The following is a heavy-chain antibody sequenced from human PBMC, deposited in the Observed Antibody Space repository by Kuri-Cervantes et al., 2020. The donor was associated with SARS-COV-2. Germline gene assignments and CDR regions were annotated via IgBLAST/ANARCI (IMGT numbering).Heavy chain of an antibody. D-gene: IGHD2-2*02. J-gene: IGHJ6*02. CDR2: IYHSGST. Sequence: VSLRLSCVVSSGSISSSNWWSWVRQPPGKGLEWIGEIYHSGSTNYNPSLKSRVTILVDKSKNQFSLKLSSVTAADTAVYYCARVLWDCSRTNCYRYYYYGMDVWGQGTTVTVSS. V-gene: IGHV4-4*02. CDR1: SGSISSSNW. CDR3: ARVLWDCSRTNCYRYYYYGMDV.